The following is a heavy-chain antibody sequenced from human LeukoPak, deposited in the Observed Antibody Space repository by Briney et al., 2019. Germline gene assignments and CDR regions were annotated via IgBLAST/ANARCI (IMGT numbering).Heavy chain of an antibody. CDR2: IIPIFGTA. Sequence: ASVKVSCKASGYTFTSYDINWVRQATGHGLEWMGGIIPIFGTANYAQKFQGRVTITPDKSTSTAYMELSSLRSEDTAVYYCARTYYYDSSGYPDIWGQGTMVTVSS. CDR3: ARTYYYDSSGYPDI. D-gene: IGHD3-22*01. V-gene: IGHV1-69*06. CDR1: GYTFTSYD. J-gene: IGHJ3*02.